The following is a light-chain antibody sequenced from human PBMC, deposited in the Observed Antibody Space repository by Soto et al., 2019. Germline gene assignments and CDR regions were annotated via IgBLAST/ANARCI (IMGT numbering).Light chain of an antibody. Sequence: EIVLTQSPGTLSLSPGERATLSCRASQSVSSSYLAWYQQKPGQAPRLLIYGASSRGTGIPDRFSGSGSGTDFTLTISRQEPEDFAVYYCQQYGSSPMYTFGQGTKLEI. CDR3: QQYGSSPMYT. V-gene: IGKV3-20*01. J-gene: IGKJ2*01. CDR1: QSVSSSY. CDR2: GAS.